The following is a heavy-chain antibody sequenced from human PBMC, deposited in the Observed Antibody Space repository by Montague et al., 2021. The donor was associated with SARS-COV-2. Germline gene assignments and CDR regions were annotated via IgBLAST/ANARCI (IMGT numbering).Heavy chain of an antibody. Sequence: SLRLSCAASGFTFSSYSMSWVRQAPGKGLEWVSAISGSGGSTYYADSVKGRFTISRDNSKNTLYLQMNSLRAEDTAVYHCAKDLSLLWFGELPPLGYYYGMDVWGQGTTVTVSS. D-gene: IGHD3-10*01. J-gene: IGHJ6*02. V-gene: IGHV3-23*01. CDR2: ISGSGGST. CDR3: AKDLSLLWFGELPPLGYYYGMDV. CDR1: GFTFSSYS.